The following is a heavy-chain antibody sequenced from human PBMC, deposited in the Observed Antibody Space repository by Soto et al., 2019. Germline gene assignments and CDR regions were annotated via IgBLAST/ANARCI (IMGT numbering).Heavy chain of an antibody. CDR2: INAGNGNT. D-gene: IGHD5-12*01. Sequence: VQLVQSGAEVKKPGASVKVSCKASGYTFTSYAMHWVRQAPGQRLEWMGWINAGNGNTKYSQKFQGRVTITRDTSASTAYMELSSLRSEDTAVYYCARGGRLEGGYSGYDSRYYFDYWGQGTLVTVSS. CDR1: GYTFTSYA. J-gene: IGHJ4*02. CDR3: ARGGRLEGGYSGYDSRYYFDY. V-gene: IGHV1-3*01.